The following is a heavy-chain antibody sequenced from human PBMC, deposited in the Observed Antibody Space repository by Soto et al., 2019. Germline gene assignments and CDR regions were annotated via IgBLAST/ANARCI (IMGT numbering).Heavy chain of an antibody. CDR3: ARRKERSGPNYFDS. V-gene: IGHV1-69*13. D-gene: IGHD6-25*01. CDR2: IIPIFGTA. J-gene: IGHJ4*02. Sequence: SVKVSCKASVGTFSSYAIRWVRQAPGHGLEWMGGIIPIFGTANYAQKSQGRGTITADESTSTAYMELSSLRSDDTAVYFCARRKERSGPNYFDSWGQGSLVTVSS. CDR1: VGTFSSYA.